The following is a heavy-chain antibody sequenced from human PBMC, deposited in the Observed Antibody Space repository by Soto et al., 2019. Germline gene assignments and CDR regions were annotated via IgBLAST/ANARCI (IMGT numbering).Heavy chain of an antibody. CDR3: AKRDVPHSTSNSYFYDH. CDR2: ISVSVGST. D-gene: IGHD2-21*02. V-gene: IGHV3-23*01. J-gene: IGHJ4*02. Sequence: EVQLLQSGGGLVQPGGSLTLSCGVSGFPFAPSTMSWVRQAPGKGLEWVSTISVSVGSTYSADSVQGRFTVSSDISDNTLFLRMTSLTADDTAVYFCAKRDVPHSTSNSYFYDHCGRGVLVTVSS. CDR1: GFPFAPST.